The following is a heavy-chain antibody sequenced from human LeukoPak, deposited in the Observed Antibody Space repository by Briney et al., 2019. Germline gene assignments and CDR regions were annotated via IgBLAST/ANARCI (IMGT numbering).Heavy chain of an antibody. Sequence: SVKVSCKASGGTFSSYAISWVRQAPGQGLEWMGGIIPIFGTANYAQKFQGRVTITADESTSTAYMELSSLRSEDTAVYYCARQVTGYSSSWHERAPNWFDPWGQGTLVTVSS. D-gene: IGHD6-13*01. CDR2: IIPIFGTA. CDR1: GGTFSSYA. CDR3: ARQVTGYSSSWHERAPNWFDP. V-gene: IGHV1-69*13. J-gene: IGHJ5*02.